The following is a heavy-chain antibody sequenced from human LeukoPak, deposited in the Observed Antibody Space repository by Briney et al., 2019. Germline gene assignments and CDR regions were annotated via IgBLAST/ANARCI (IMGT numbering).Heavy chain of an antibody. CDR3: ARDRPRLTGYDY. Sequence: SVKVSCKASGGTFSSYAISWVRQAPGQGLEWMGRIIPTLGIANYAQKFQGRVTITADKSTSTAYMELSSLRSEDTAVYYCARDRPRLTGYDYWGQGTLVTVSS. D-gene: IGHD3-9*01. CDR1: GGTFSSYA. CDR2: IIPTLGIA. J-gene: IGHJ4*02. V-gene: IGHV1-69*04.